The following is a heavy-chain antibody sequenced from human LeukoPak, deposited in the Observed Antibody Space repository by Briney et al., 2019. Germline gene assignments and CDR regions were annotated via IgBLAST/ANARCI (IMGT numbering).Heavy chain of an antibody. CDR1: GFTFSDHH. D-gene: IGHD3-10*02. J-gene: IGHJ4*02. CDR2: IRDKADSYTT. Sequence: GGSLRLSCAASGFTFSDHHMDWVRQAPGKGLEWVGRIRDKADSYTTEYAASVKGRFTISRDDSKNSLSLQMNSLKTEDTAVYYCAAVRGVMGYWGQGTPVTVSS. V-gene: IGHV3-72*01. CDR3: AAVRGVMGY.